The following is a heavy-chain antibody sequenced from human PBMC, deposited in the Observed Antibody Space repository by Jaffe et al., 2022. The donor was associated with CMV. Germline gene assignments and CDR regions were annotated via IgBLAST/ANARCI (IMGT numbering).Heavy chain of an antibody. Sequence: QVQLVQSGAEVKKPGASVKVSCKASGYTFTSYYMHWVRQAPGQGLEWMGIINPSGGSTSYAQKFQGRVTMTRDTSTSTVYMELSSLRSEDTAVYYCAILLRPYGESGFPIGDVWGQGTTVTVSS. CDR2: INPSGGST. CDR3: AILLRPYGESGFPIGDV. CDR1: GYTFTSYY. V-gene: IGHV1-46*01. D-gene: IGHD4-17*01. J-gene: IGHJ6*02.